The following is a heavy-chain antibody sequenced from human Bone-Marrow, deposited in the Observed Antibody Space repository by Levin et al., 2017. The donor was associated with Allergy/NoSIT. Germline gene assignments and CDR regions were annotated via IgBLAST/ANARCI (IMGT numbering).Heavy chain of an antibody. CDR1: GFTFSSYW. Sequence: PGGSLRLSCAASGFTFSSYWMSWVRQAPGKGLEWVANIKQDGSEKYYVDSVKGRFTISRDNAKNSLYLQMNSLRAEDTAVYYCARVVDSRPRGITDYFDYWGQGTLVTVSS. J-gene: IGHJ4*02. D-gene: IGHD3-22*01. V-gene: IGHV3-7*01. CDR2: IKQDGSEK. CDR3: ARVVDSRPRGITDYFDY.